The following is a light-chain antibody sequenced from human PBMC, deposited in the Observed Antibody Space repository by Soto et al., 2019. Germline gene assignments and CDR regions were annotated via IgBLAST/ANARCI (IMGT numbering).Light chain of an antibody. CDR1: STDVGGYNY. Sequence: QSALTQPPSASGSPGQSVTISCTGTSTDVGGYNYVSWYQQHPGKAPKLMTYDVTKRPSGVPDRFSGSKSGNTASLTVSGLQPEDEADDYCSSYAGSNNVVFGGGTKLTVL. V-gene: IGLV2-8*01. CDR2: DVT. CDR3: SSYAGSNNVV. J-gene: IGLJ3*02.